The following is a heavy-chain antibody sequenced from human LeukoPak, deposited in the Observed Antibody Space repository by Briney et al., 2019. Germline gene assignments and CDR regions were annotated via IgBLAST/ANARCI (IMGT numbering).Heavy chain of an antibody. V-gene: IGHV3-7*03. CDR3: ARGLYSSTTYYFDY. Sequence: GGSLRLSCAASGFTFSNYWMSWVRQAPGKGLEWEANIKKDGSEKYYVDSVKGRFTISRDNAKNSMYLQMNSLRAEDTAVYYCARGLYSSTTYYFDYWGQGTLVTVSS. CDR2: IKKDGSEK. CDR1: GFTFSNYW. J-gene: IGHJ4*02. D-gene: IGHD6-13*01.